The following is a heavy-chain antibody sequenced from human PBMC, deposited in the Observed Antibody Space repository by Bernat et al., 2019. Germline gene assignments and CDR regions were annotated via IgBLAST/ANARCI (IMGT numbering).Heavy chain of an antibody. J-gene: IGHJ5*02. CDR1: GGSFSGYY. Sequence: QVQLQQWGAGLLKPSETLSLTCAVYGGSFSGYYWSWIRQPPGKGLEWIGEINHSGSTNYNPSLKSRVTISVDKSKNQFSLKLSSVTAADTAVYYCARAGVLLWFGERHNWFDPWGQGTLVTVSS. D-gene: IGHD3-10*01. CDR2: INHSGST. CDR3: ARAGVLLWFGERHNWFDP. V-gene: IGHV4-34*01.